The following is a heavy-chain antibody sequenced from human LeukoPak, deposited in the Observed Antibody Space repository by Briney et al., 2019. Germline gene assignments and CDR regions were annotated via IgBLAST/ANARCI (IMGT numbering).Heavy chain of an antibody. J-gene: IGHJ4*02. CDR1: GYTFTSYG. CDR3: ARVYFVRYYYDSSGYFTFDY. CDR2: ISAYNGNT. V-gene: IGHV1-18*01. D-gene: IGHD3-22*01. Sequence: GASGKVSCKASGYTFTSYGISWVRQAPGQGLEWMGWISAYNGNTNYAQKLQGRVTMTTDTSTSTAYMELRSLRSDDTAVYYCARVYFVRYYYDSSGYFTFDYWGQGTLVTVSS.